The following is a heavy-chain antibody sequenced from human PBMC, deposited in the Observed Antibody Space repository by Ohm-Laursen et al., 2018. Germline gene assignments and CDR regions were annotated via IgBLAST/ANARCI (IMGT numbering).Heavy chain of an antibody. D-gene: IGHD1-1*01. CDR1: GGSISSGGYY. CDR2: IYYSGST. V-gene: IGHV4-31*03. J-gene: IGHJ4*02. CDR3: ARKTDWNHYYFDY. Sequence: TLSLTCTVSGGSISSGGYYWSWIRQHPGKGLEWIGYIYYSGSTYYNPSLKSRVTISVDTSKNQFSLKLSSVTAADTAMYYCARKTDWNHYYFDYWGQGTLVTVSS.